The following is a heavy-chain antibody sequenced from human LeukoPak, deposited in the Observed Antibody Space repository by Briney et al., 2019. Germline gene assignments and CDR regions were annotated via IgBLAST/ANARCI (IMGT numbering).Heavy chain of an antibody. D-gene: IGHD6-19*01. V-gene: IGHV4-59*08. J-gene: IGHJ5*02. CDR2: ISYSGST. Sequence: SETLSLTCTVSGGSISSYYWSWIRQPPGKGLEWSGYISYSGSTNYNPSLKSRVTISVDTSKNQFSLRLSSVTAADTAVYYCARRESGGSGWSPLDPWGQGTLVTVSS. CDR1: GGSISSYY. CDR3: ARRESGGSGWSPLDP.